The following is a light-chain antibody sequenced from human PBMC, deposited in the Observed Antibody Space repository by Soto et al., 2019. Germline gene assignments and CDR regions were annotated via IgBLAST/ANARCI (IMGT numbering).Light chain of an antibody. Sequence: DILMIQSPSTLSASVGDRVTITCRASQSIVSWLAWYQQKPGKAPKLLIYDVSNLQSGVPSRFSGSGSGTEFTLTISSLQPDDFATYYCQQYKTYMWTFGQGTKV. J-gene: IGKJ1*01. CDR1: QSIVSW. CDR2: DVS. V-gene: IGKV1-5*01. CDR3: QQYKTYMWT.